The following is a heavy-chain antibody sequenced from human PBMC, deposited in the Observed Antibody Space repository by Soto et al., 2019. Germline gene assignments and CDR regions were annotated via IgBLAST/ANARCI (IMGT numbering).Heavy chain of an antibody. Sequence: SETLSLTCTVSGGSISSGGYYWSWIRQHPGKGLEWIGYIYYSGSTYYNPSLKSRVTISVDASKNQFSLKLSSVTAADTAVYYCAGTTYGSGSYSASYGMDVWGQGTTVTVSS. V-gene: IGHV4-31*03. CDR1: GGSISSGGYY. CDR2: IYYSGST. D-gene: IGHD3-10*01. J-gene: IGHJ6*02. CDR3: AGTTYGSGSYSASYGMDV.